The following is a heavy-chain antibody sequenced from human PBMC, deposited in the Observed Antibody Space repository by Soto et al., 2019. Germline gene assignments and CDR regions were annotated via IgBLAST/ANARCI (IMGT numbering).Heavy chain of an antibody. J-gene: IGHJ4*02. Sequence: EVQLVESGGGLVNPGGSLRLSCAPSGFIFSSFTMSWVRQAPGKGLEWGSFITSGSSYIYYADSVKGRFTISRDNAKNFLYLKMDNLRADDTAVYYCARGTDTNYFDYWGQGTLVTVSS. V-gene: IGHV3-21*01. CDR3: ARGTDTNYFDY. CDR2: ITSGSSYI. D-gene: IGHD1-1*01. CDR1: GFIFSSFT.